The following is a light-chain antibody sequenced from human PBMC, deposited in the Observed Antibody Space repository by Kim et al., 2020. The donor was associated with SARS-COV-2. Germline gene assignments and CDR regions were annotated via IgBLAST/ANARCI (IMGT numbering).Light chain of an antibody. J-gene: IGLJ1*01. CDR2: DNN. V-gene: IGLV1-51*01. CDR3: GTWDSSLSAYV. Sequence: GPNATTSCSGSSSNIGKKSVSWYQHRPVAATNLSMYDNNKLPSGIPDRFSCSKSGTSATLGITGLQTGDEADYYCGTWDSSLSAYVFGTGTKFTVL. CDR1: SSNIGKKS.